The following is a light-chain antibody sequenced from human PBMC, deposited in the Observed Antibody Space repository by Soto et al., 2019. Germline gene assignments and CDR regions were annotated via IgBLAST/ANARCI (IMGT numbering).Light chain of an antibody. CDR2: EVN. CDR3: SSYGGNYNVV. V-gene: IGLV2-11*01. CDR1: SSDVGGFNR. J-gene: IGLJ2*01. Sequence: QSALTQPRSVSGSLGQSVTISCTGSSSDVGGFNRVSWYQQPPRTAPKLMIYEVNNRPSGVPDRFSGSKSGNTASLTISGLQGEDEATYYCSSYGGNYNVVFGGGTKVTVL.